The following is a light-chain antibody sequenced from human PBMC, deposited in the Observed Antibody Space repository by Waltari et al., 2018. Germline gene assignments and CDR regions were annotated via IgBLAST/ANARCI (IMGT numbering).Light chain of an antibody. Sequence: SYMVTQLPSVSVAPGQTATISCEGNNIGGKSVHWYQLRPGQAPVLVVHDDSDRPSGIPERFAGSNSGNAATLTISRVEAGDEADYHCQVFDASSDVLFGGGTKLTVL. CDR2: DDS. CDR3: QVFDASSDVL. J-gene: IGLJ2*01. V-gene: IGLV3-21*02. CDR1: NIGGKS.